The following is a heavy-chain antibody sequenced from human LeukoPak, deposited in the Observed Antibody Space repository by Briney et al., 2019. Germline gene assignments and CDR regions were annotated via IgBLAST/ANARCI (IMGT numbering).Heavy chain of an antibody. V-gene: IGHV3-48*03. D-gene: IGHD4-17*01. CDR1: GFTFSSYE. Sequence: GGSLRLSCAASGFTFSSYEMNWVRQAPGKGLEWVSYISSSGSTIYYADSVKGRFTISRDNAKNSLYLQMNSLRAEDTAVYYCARDGPYGDYRGRYKPFDYWGRGTLVTVSS. CDR3: ARDGPYGDYRGRYKPFDY. CDR2: ISSSGSTI. J-gene: IGHJ4*02.